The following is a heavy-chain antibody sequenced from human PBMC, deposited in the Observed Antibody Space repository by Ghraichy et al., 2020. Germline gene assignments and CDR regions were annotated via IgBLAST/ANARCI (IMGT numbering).Heavy chain of an antibody. CDR3: AREKSGISYGMDV. CDR2: IWYDGSNK. J-gene: IGHJ6*02. Sequence: SCAASKFTFSSYGMHWVRQAPGKGLEWVANIWYDGSNKYYAESVKGRFTISRDNSKNMLYLQMNTLGAGDTAVYYWAREKSGISYGMDVWGQGTTVTVSS. V-gene: IGHV3-33*01. CDR1: KFTFSSYG. D-gene: IGHD3-3*02.